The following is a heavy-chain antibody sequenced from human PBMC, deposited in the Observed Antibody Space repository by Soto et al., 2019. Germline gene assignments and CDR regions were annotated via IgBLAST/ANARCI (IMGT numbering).Heavy chain of an antibody. CDR3: ARDYSSSWYYYHYYGMDV. D-gene: IGHD6-13*01. V-gene: IGHV4-34*01. Sequence: PSETLSLTCAVYGGSFSGYYWSWIRQPPGKGLEWIGEINHSGSTNYNPSLTSRVTISVDTSKNQFSLKLSSVTAADTAVYYCARDYSSSWYYYHYYGMDVWGQGTTVTVSS. CDR2: INHSGST. CDR1: GGSFSGYY. J-gene: IGHJ6*02.